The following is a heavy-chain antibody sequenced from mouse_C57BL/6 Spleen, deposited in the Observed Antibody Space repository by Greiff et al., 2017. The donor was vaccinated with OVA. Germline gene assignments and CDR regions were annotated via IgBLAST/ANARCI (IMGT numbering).Heavy chain of an antibody. Sequence: EVQLQQSGPELVKPGASVKISCKASGYTFTDYYMNWVKQSHGKSLEWIGDINPNNGGTSYNQKFKGKATLTVDKSSSTAYMELRSLTSEDSAVYYCASFQTAQAHWGQGTLVTVSA. CDR3: ASFQTAQAH. CDR2: INPNNGGT. J-gene: IGHJ3*01. D-gene: IGHD3-2*02. V-gene: IGHV1-26*01. CDR1: GYTFTDYY.